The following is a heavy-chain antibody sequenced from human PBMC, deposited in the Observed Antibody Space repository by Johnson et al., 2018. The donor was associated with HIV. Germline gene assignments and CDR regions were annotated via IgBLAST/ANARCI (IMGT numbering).Heavy chain of an antibody. Sequence: VQLVESGGGLIQPGGSLRLSCAASEFTFSKYAMSWVRQAPGKGLEWVSGISGSGTTTYYGDSVKGRFTISRDNSKNTIYLQMNSLRAEDTAVYYCAKGVRIAAAGTGAFDIWGQGTKGTVSS. CDR2: ISGSGTTT. V-gene: IGHV3-23*04. J-gene: IGHJ3*02. D-gene: IGHD6-13*01. CDR1: EFTFSKYA. CDR3: AKGVRIAAAGTGAFDI.